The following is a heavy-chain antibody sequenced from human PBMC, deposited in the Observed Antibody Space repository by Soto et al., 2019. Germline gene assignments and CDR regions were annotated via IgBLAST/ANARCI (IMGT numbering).Heavy chain of an antibody. CDR3: AREKRVSNYDY. CDR1: GGSVSSGSYY. D-gene: IGHD2-8*01. V-gene: IGHV4-61*01. Sequence: SETLSLTCTVSGGSVSSGSYYWSWIRQPPGKGLEWIGYIYYSGSTNYNPSLKSRVTISVDTSKNQFSLKLSSVTAADTAVYYCAREKRVSNYDYWGQGTLVTVSS. CDR2: IYYSGST. J-gene: IGHJ4*02.